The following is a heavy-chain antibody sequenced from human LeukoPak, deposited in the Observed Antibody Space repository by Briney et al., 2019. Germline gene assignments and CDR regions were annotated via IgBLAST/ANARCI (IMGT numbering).Heavy chain of an antibody. D-gene: IGHD6-6*01. J-gene: IGHJ4*02. V-gene: IGHV3-66*02. CDR2: IYSGGST. CDR1: GFTVSSNY. Sequence: QPGGSLRLSCAASGFTVSSNYMSWVRQAPGKGVEWVSVIYSGGSTYYADSVKGRFTISRDNSKNTLYLQMNNLRPEDTAVYYCARENSQARPFDYWGQGTLVTVSS. CDR3: ARENSQARPFDY.